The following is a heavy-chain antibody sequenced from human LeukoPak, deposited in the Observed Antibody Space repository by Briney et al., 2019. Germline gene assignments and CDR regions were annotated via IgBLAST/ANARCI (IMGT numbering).Heavy chain of an antibody. CDR1: GGIFISCA. Sequence: CSVNVSFKCSGGIFISCAISWVRQPPGRGLEGVGLIIPIFCTANYEQKFQGRVTINADESTSTAYMELSSLRSEDTAVYYCARGGMATNYPLGYWGQGTLVTVSS. V-gene: IGHV1-69*13. CDR2: IIPIFCTA. CDR3: ARGGMATNYPLGY. J-gene: IGHJ4*02. D-gene: IGHD5-24*01.